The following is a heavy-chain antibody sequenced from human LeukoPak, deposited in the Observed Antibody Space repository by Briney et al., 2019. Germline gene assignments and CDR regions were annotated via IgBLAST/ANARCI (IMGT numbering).Heavy chain of an antibody. Sequence: GGSLTLSCTASGFSFNRYIWNWVRQAPGKGLEWISYINCGSSITQYAASVTGRFTTSRDNARTTLYLHMNRLRAEDTAVYFCARSRYDSYGYFFCYYWGQRKLVTVSS. D-gene: IGHD5-18*01. CDR1: GFSFNRYI. CDR2: INCGSSIT. CDR3: ARSRYDSYGYFFCYY. J-gene: IGHJ4*02. V-gene: IGHV3-48*01.